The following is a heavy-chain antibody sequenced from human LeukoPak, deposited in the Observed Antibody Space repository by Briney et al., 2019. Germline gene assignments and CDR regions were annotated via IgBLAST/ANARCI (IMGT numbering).Heavy chain of an antibody. V-gene: IGHV3-9*01. Sequence: GGSLRLSCAASGFTFDDYAMHWVRQAPGKGLEWVSGISWNSGSIGYADSVKGRFTISRDNAKNSLYLQMNSLRAEDTALYYCAKDRSGWYSYDMDVWGKGTTVTVSS. CDR2: ISWNSGSI. D-gene: IGHD6-19*01. J-gene: IGHJ6*03. CDR1: GFTFDDYA. CDR3: AKDRSGWYSYDMDV.